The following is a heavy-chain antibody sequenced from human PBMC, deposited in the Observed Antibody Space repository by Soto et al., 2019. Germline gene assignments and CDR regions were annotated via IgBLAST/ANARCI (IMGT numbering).Heavy chain of an antibody. CDR1: GGTFSSYA. J-gene: IGHJ5*02. Sequence: VKVSCKASGGTFSSYAISWVRQAPGQGLEWMGGIIPIFGTANYAQKFQGRVTITADESTSTAYMELSSLRSEDTAVYYCARDHYDSSGYYPNWFDPWGQGTLVTVSS. V-gene: IGHV1-69*01. D-gene: IGHD3-22*01. CDR3: ARDHYDSSGYYPNWFDP. CDR2: IIPIFGTA.